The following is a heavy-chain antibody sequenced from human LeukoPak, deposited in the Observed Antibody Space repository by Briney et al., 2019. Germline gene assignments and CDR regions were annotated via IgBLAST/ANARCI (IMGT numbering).Heavy chain of an antibody. CDR2: ISHSGIP. CDR3: PRLLSYDILTDHYYKYYMDV. CDR1: GGSIRSDTYF. D-gene: IGHD3-9*01. V-gene: IGHV4-39*01. Sequence: SETLSLTCTVSGGSIRSDTYFWGWIRQPPGKGLELIGSISHSGIPFYNPSLKSRVSMSVDTSKNQFALKVTSVTAADAAVYFCPRLLSYDILTDHYYKYYMDVWGKGTTVTVSS. J-gene: IGHJ6*03.